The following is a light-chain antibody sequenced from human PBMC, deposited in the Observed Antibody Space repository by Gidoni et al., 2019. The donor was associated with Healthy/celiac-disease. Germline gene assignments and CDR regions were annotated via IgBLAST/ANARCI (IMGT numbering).Light chain of an antibody. CDR1: QSISSY. CDR2: AAS. CDR3: QQSYSTLL. V-gene: IGKV1-39*01. Sequence: DIQMTQSPSSLSASVGDRVTITYRASQSISSYLNWYQQKAGKAPKLLIYAASSLQSRVPSRFSGSGSGTDFTLTISSLQPEDFATYYCQQSYSTLLFGQGTKVEIK. J-gene: IGKJ1*01.